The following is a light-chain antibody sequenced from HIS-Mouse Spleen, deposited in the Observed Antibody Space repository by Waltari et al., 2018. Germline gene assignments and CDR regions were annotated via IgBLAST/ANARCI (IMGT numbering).Light chain of an antibody. CDR2: DAS. J-gene: IGKJ3*01. Sequence: DIQMTQSPSSLSASVGDRVTITCQASQDISNYLTWYQQKPGKAPKLLIYDASNLETGVPSRFSGSGSGTDFTFTISSLQPEDIATYYCQQYDNLFIFTFGPGTKVDIK. CDR3: QQYDNLFIFT. V-gene: IGKV1-33*01. CDR1: QDISNY.